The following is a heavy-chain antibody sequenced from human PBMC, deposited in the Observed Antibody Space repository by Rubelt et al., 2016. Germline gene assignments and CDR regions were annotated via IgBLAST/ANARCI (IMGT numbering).Heavy chain of an antibody. CDR3: TRDWVAVAGHRYFDL. V-gene: IGHV3-30*04. CDR1: GFTFSSYA. J-gene: IGHJ2*01. D-gene: IGHD6-19*01. Sequence: QVQLVESGGGVVQPGRSLRLSCAASGFTFSSYAMHWVRQAQGKGLEWVAVLSYDGSNKYYADSVKGRFTISRDNSKNTLYLQMNSLRAEDTAVYYCTRDWVAVAGHRYFDLWGRGTLVTVSS. CDR2: LSYDGSNK.